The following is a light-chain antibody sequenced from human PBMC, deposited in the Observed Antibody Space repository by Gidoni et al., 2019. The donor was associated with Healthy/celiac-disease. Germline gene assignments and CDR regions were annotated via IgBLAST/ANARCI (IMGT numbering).Light chain of an antibody. CDR2: EDN. J-gene: IGLJ3*02. V-gene: IGLV6-57*01. Sequence: PGKTVTISCTRSSGSIASNYVQWYQQRPGSSPTTVIYEDNQRPSGVPDRFSGSIDSSSNSASLTISGLKTEDEADYYCQSYDSSNEVFGGGTKLTVL. CDR3: QSYDSSNEV. CDR1: SGSIASNY.